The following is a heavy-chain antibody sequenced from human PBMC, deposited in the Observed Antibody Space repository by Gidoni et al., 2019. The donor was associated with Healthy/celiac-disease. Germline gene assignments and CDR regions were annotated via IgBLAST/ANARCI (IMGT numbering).Heavy chain of an antibody. CDR3: ARESTVVTPLDY. D-gene: IGHD4-17*01. V-gene: IGHV3-33*01. J-gene: IGHJ4*02. CDR2: IWYDGSNK. Sequence: QVQLVESGGGVVQPGRSLRLSCAASGFTFSRYGMHWVRQAPGKGLEWVAVIWYDGSNKYYADSVKGRFTISRDNSKNTLYLQMNSLRAEDTAVYYCARESTVVTPLDYWGQGTLVTVSS. CDR1: GFTFSRYG.